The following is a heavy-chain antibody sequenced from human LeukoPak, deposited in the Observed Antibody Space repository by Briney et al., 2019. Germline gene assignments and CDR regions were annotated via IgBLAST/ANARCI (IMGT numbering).Heavy chain of an antibody. J-gene: IGHJ4*02. CDR3: VRDPGWGAIDY. CDR2: ISWNSGNV. Sequence: GRSLRLSCAASGFTFKNYAMHWVRQAPGKGLEWVSSISWNSGNVDYADSVKGRFTLSRDNAKNSLYLQMNSLRVEDTGVYYCVRDPGWGAIDYWGRGILVTVTS. V-gene: IGHV3-9*01. D-gene: IGHD7-27*01. CDR1: GFTFKNYA.